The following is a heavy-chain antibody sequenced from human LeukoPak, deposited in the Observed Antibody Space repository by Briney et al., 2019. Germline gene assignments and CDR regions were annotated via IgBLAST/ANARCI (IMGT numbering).Heavy chain of an antibody. CDR2: ISGSGGST. J-gene: IGHJ4*02. Sequence: PGGSLRLSCAASGFTFSSYAMSWVRQAPGKGLEWVSAISGSGGSTYYADSVKGRFTISRDNSKNTLYLQMNSLRAEDTPVYYCAKDRYSSGCASRWGQGTLVTVSS. CDR3: AKDRYSSGCASR. D-gene: IGHD6-19*01. CDR1: GFTFSSYA. V-gene: IGHV3-23*01.